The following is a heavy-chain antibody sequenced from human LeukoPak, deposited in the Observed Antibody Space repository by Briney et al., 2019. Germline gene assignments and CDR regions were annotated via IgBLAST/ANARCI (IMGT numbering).Heavy chain of an antibody. J-gene: IGHJ6*02. CDR3: ARDQVQEYQLPKYYYYGMDV. CDR1: GFTFGSYW. V-gene: IGHV3-74*01. Sequence: GGSLRLSCAASGFTFGSYWMHWVRQAPGKGLVWVSRINSDGSSTSYADSVKGRFTISRDNAKNTLYLQMNSLRAEDTAVYYCARDQVQEYQLPKYYYYGMDVWGQGTTVTVSS. D-gene: IGHD2-2*01. CDR2: INSDGSST.